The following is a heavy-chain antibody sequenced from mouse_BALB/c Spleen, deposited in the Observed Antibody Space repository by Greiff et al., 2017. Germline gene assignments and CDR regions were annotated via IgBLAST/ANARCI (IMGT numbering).Heavy chain of an antibody. CDR2: IYPGDGDT. V-gene: IGHV1-80*01. CDR1: GYAFSSYW. J-gene: IGHJ2*01. D-gene: IGHD1-1*01. CDR3: ARSGDYGYFDY. Sequence: VQLQQSGAELVRPGSSVKISCKASGYAFSSYWMNWVKQRPGQGLEWIGQIYPGDGDTNYNGKFKGKATLTADKSSSTAYMQLSSLTSEDSAVYFCARSGDYGYFDYWGQGTTLTVSS.